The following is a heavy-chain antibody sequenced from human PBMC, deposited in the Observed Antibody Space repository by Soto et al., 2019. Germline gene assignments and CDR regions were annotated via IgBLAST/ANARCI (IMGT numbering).Heavy chain of an antibody. D-gene: IGHD1-1*01. CDR3: ARDPSITPTNLYDY. V-gene: IGHV3-30-3*01. CDR2: ISYDGSNK. J-gene: IGHJ4*02. CDR1: GFTFSSYA. Sequence: GGSLRLSCAASGFTFSSYAMHWVRQAPGKGLEWVAVISYDGSNKYYADSVKGRFTISRDNSKNTLYLQMNSLRDEDTAVYYCARDPSITPTNLYDYWGQGTLVTVSS.